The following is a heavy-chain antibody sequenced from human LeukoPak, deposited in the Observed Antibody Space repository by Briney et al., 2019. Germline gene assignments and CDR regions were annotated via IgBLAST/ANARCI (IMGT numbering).Heavy chain of an antibody. J-gene: IGHJ4*02. CDR3: ARSPPIWSGYQSIVYYFDY. V-gene: IGHV1-8*03. CDR1: GYTFTSYD. CDR2: MNPNSGNT. Sequence: ASVKVSCKASGYTFTSYDINWVRQATGQGLEWMGWMNPNSGNTGYAQKFQGRVTITRDTSISTAYMELSSPKSEDTAVYYCARSPPIWSGYQSIVYYFDYWGQGTLVTVSS. D-gene: IGHD3-3*01.